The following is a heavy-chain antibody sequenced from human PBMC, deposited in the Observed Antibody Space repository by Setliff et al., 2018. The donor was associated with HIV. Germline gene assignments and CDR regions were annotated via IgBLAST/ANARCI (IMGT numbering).Heavy chain of an antibody. CDR3: VIGRDYYDSSGYFLYNYYGMDV. CDR2: INPAGNPT. D-gene: IGHD3-22*01. Sequence: ASVKVSCKASGYTFTSDYIHWVRQAPGQGLEWMGIINPAGNPTSYAQKFQGRLTMTRDTSTNTVYMELSSLRSEDTAVYYCVIGRDYYDSSGYFLYNYYGMDVWGQGTTVTVSS. V-gene: IGHV1-46*01. J-gene: IGHJ6*02. CDR1: GYTFTSDY.